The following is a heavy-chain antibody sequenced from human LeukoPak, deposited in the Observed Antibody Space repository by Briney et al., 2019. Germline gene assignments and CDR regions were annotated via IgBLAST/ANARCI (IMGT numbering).Heavy chain of an antibody. CDR2: ISGSGGST. D-gene: IGHD3-22*01. Sequence: GGSLRLSCAASGFTFSSYAMSWVRQVPGKGLEWVSTISGSGGSTYYADSVKGRFTISRDNSKNTLFLQMNSLRAEDTAVYYCAKDDSSGVIRDYWGQGALVTVSS. CDR3: AKDDSSGVIRDY. CDR1: GFTFSSYA. J-gene: IGHJ4*02. V-gene: IGHV3-23*01.